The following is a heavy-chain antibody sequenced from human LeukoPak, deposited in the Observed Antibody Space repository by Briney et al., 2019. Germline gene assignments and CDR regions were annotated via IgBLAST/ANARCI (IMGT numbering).Heavy chain of an antibody. Sequence: SETLSLTCTVSGGSISSSSYYWGWIRQPPGKGLEWIGSIYYSGSTYYNPSLKSRVTISVDTSKNQFSLKLSSVTAADTAVYYCARHLGYGEPYWFDPWGQGTLVTVSS. D-gene: IGHD4-17*01. CDR3: ARHLGYGEPYWFDP. V-gene: IGHV4-39*01. CDR2: IYYSGST. J-gene: IGHJ5*02. CDR1: GGSISSSSYY.